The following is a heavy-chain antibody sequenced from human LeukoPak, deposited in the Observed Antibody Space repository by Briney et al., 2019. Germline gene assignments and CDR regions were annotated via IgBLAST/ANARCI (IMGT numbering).Heavy chain of an antibody. CDR3: ARDQVVPAANHIFDY. D-gene: IGHD2-2*01. Sequence: ASVKVSCKASGYSLSSNGISWARQAPGQGLEWMGRIIPILGIANYAQKFQGRVTITADKSTSTAYMELSSLRSEDTAVYYCARDQVVPAANHIFDYWGQGTLVTVSS. V-gene: IGHV1-69*04. CDR2: IIPILGIA. J-gene: IGHJ4*02. CDR1: GYSLSSNG.